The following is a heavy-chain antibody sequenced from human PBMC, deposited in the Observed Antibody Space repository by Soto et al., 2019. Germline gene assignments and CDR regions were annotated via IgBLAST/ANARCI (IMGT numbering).Heavy chain of an antibody. CDR3: AHGQGDYKYYYCGMDV. CDR1: GFSLSTNGVS. J-gene: IGHJ6*02. V-gene: IGHV2-5*02. CDR2: IYWDDDK. Sequence: SGPTLVNPTQTLTLTCTFSGFSLSTNGVSVDWIRQPPGKALEWLALIYWDDDKRYSPSLKSRLTITKDTSRNQVVLTMTNMEPVDSGTYFCAHGQGDYKYYYCGMDVWGQGTTVTVSS. D-gene: IGHD4-17*01.